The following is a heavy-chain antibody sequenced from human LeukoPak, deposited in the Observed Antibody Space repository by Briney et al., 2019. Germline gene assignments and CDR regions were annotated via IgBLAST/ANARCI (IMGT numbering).Heavy chain of an antibody. CDR1: GYSFTTYW. D-gene: IGHD4-23*01. V-gene: IGHV5-51*01. Sequence: GESLQISCQGSGYSFTTYWIAWVRQMPGKGLEWMGIIYPGDSDTSYSPSFQGQVTISADKSISTAYLQWSSLKASDTAMYYCARLVFSGGDGGAFDIWGQGTMVTVSS. CDR2: IYPGDSDT. J-gene: IGHJ3*02. CDR3: ARLVFSGGDGGAFDI.